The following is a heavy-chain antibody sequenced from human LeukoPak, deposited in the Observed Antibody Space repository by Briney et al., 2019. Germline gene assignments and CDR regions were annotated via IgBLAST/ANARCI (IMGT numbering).Heavy chain of an antibody. CDR1: GGSISSYY. J-gene: IGHJ4*02. Sequence: PSETLSLTCTVSGGSISSYYWSWIRQPAGKGLEWIGRIYTSGSTNYNPSLKSRVTMLVDTSKNQFSLKLSSVTAADTAVYYCAREGHSSGWSAFDYWGQGTLVTVSS. D-gene: IGHD6-19*01. V-gene: IGHV4-4*07. CDR2: IYTSGST. CDR3: AREGHSSGWSAFDY.